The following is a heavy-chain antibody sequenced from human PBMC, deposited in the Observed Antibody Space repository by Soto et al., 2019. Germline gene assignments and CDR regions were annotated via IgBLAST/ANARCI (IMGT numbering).Heavy chain of an antibody. D-gene: IGHD3-22*01. V-gene: IGHV1-18*04. CDR1: GYTFIGYY. CDR2: ISAYSGNT. J-gene: IGHJ4*02. CDR3: ARGRGYYYDSSAYYYFDF. Sequence: GASVKVSCKASGYTFIGYYMHWVRQAPGQGLEWMGWISAYSGNTNYAQKLQGRVTMTTDTSTSTAYMELRSLRSDDTAVYYCARGRGYYYDSSAYYYFDFWGQGTLVTVSS.